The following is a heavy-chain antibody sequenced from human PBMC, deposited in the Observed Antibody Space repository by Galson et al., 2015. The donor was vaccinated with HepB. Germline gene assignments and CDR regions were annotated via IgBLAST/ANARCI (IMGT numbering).Heavy chain of an antibody. D-gene: IGHD3-3*01. CDR2: IYYSGST. CDR1: GGSISSYY. V-gene: IGHV4-59*05. J-gene: IGHJ3*02. CDR3: ARHQRREDYDFWSGYIGSFAFDI. Sequence: QVQLQESGPGLVKPSETLSLTCTVSGGSISSYYWSWIRQPPGKGLEWIGSIYYSGSTYYNPSLKSRVTISVDTSKNQFSLKLSSVTAADTAVYYCARHQRREDYDFWSGYIGSFAFDIWGQGTMVTVSS.